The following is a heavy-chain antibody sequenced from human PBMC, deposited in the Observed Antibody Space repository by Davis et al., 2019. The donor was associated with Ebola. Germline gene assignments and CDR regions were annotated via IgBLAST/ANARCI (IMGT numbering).Heavy chain of an antibody. CDR3: VRDDEARPNACDL. CDR1: GFTFSTFT. CDR2: ISADGNTK. J-gene: IGHJ3*01. V-gene: IGHV3-30*04. Sequence: PGGSLRLSCAASGFTFSTFTMHWVRQAPGQGLEWVTVISADGNTKKYADTVTGRFTISRDNSKDTLYLQVDSLRAEDTAVYYCVRDDEARPNACDLWGQGTVVTVSS.